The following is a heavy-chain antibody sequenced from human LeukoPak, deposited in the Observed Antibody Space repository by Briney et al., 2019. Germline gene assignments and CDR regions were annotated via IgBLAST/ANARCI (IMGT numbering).Heavy chain of an antibody. Sequence: PGGSLRLSCAASGFTFSNYAMTWVRQAPGKGLEWVSGISGSGGGTYYTDSVKGRFTISRDNSENTLYLQMKSLRPEDTAIYYCAKAFSSSWYGFDYWGQGTLVTVSS. CDR2: ISGSGGGT. J-gene: IGHJ4*02. V-gene: IGHV3-23*01. CDR3: AKAFSSSWYGFDY. CDR1: GFTFSNYA. D-gene: IGHD6-13*01.